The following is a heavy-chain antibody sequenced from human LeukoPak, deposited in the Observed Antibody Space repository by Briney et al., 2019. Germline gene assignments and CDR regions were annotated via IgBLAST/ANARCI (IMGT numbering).Heavy chain of an antibody. CDR1: GITFSTYW. Sequence: GGSLRLSCAGSGITFSTYWMHWVRQAPGKGLEWVAIIWYDGSNYYYADSVKGRFTISRDNSKNTLYLQMNSLRAEDTAVYYCATVRGSTPGAWYFDFWGQGALVTVSS. V-gene: IGHV3-33*08. J-gene: IGHJ4*02. CDR3: ATVRGSTPGAWYFDF. D-gene: IGHD3-10*01. CDR2: IWYDGSNY.